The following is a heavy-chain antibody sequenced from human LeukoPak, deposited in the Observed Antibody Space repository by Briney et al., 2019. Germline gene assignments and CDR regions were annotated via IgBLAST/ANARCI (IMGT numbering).Heavy chain of an antibody. J-gene: IGHJ4*02. V-gene: IGHV1-2*02. Sequence: ASVNVSCKASGCTFTGHFMHWVRQAPGQGLEWMGWINPNSGGTNYAQKFQGRVTMTRDTSISTGYMELSRLRSDDTAVYYCARDAGDFWSGRTDGRFDYWGQGTLVTVSS. D-gene: IGHD3-3*01. CDR1: GCTFTGHF. CDR2: INPNSGGT. CDR3: ARDAGDFWSGRTDGRFDY.